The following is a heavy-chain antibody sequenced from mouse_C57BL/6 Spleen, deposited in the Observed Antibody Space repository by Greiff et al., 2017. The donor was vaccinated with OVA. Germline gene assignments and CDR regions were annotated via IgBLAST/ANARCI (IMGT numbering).Heavy chain of an antibody. J-gene: IGHJ1*03. Sequence: VQLQQSGPELVKPGASVKISCKASGYSFTGYYMTWVKQSPEKSLEWIGEINPSTGGPHYNQKFKAKATLTVDKSSSTAYMQLKSLTSEDSAVYDCARGGLSNSYWYFDVWGTGTTVTVSS. CDR1: GYSFTGYY. CDR2: INPSTGGP. V-gene: IGHV1-42*01. D-gene: IGHD2-2*01. CDR3: ARGGLSNSYWYFDV.